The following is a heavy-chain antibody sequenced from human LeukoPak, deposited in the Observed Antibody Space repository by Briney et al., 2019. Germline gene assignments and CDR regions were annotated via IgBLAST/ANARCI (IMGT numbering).Heavy chain of an antibody. D-gene: IGHD3-10*01. J-gene: IGHJ2*01. CDR3: ARLLLWFGESWYFDL. CDR2: IYYSGST. Sequence: SETLSLTCTVSGGSISSYYWSWIRQPPGKGLEWIGYIYYSGSTNYNPSLKSRVTISVDTSKNQFSLRLSSVTAADTAVYYCARLLLWFGESWYFDLWGRGTLVTVSS. V-gene: IGHV4-59*08. CDR1: GGSISSYY.